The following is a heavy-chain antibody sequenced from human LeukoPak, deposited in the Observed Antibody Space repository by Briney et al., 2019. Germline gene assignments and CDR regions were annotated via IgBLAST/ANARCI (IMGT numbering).Heavy chain of an antibody. CDR3: ARDSGGGTTPSNFDY. V-gene: IGHV3-9*01. CDR1: GFTFDNYA. D-gene: IGHD3-16*01. CDR2: ISWSSGSI. Sequence: GGSLRLSCAASGFTFDNYAMHWVRQAPGKGLEWVSGISWSSGSIGYADSVKGRFTISRDNAKNSLYLQMNSLRAEDTAVYYCARDSGGGTTPSNFDYWGQGTLVTVSS. J-gene: IGHJ4*02.